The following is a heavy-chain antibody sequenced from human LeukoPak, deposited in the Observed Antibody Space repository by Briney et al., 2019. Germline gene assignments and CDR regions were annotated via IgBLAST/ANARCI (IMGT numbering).Heavy chain of an antibody. Sequence: GGSLRLSCAASGFSFSNYAMSWVRQAPGGGLEWVSAISGSGDKTFHADSVKGRFTTSRDNSKNTLFLQMSSLRVEDSAVYFCAKDTSAWWYHRAYMNVWGTGTTVTVSS. V-gene: IGHV3-23*01. CDR3: AKDTSAWWYHRAYMNV. CDR2: ISGSGDKT. D-gene: IGHD2-15*01. CDR1: GFSFSNYA. J-gene: IGHJ6*03.